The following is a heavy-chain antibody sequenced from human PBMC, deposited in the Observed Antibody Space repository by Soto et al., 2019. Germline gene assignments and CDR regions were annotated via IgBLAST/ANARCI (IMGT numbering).Heavy chain of an antibody. D-gene: IGHD3-3*01. V-gene: IGHV1-18*01. CDR1: GYTFTNSG. Sequence: QVQLVQSGAEVKKPGASVKVSCKASGYTFTNSGINWVRQAPGQGLEWMGWISTDNGNTNYAQHLQGRVSMTTDTSTRRAYMDLRSLRSDDTAVYYCARDQGITTVGVYSMYYYGMDVWGQGTTVTVSS. J-gene: IGHJ6*02. CDR3: ARDQGITTVGVYSMYYYGMDV. CDR2: ISTDNGNT.